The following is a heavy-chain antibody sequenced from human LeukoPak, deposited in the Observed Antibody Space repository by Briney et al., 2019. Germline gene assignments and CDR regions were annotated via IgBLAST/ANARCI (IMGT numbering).Heavy chain of an antibody. CDR1: GGSISSYY. D-gene: IGHD5-18*01. V-gene: IGHV4-59*12. CDR3: ARRRYKYGFDS. CDR2: IYHSGST. Sequence: PSETLSLTCTVSGGSISSYYWSWIRQPPGKGLEWIGGIYHSGSTNYNPSLKSRVTISVDKSKNQFSLRLTSVTAADTAVFYCARRRYKYGFDSWGQGTLVIVS. J-gene: IGHJ4*02.